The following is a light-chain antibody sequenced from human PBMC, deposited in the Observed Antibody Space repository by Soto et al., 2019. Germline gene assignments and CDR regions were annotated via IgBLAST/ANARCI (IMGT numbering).Light chain of an antibody. CDR3: HQRQSWPRT. V-gene: IGKV3-15*01. J-gene: IGKJ1*01. CDR1: QSVSSN. CDR2: GAS. Sequence: EIVLTQSPGTLALSPGDRATLSCRASQSVSSNLAWYQQKPGQAPRLLIYGASTRATGIPARFSGSGSGTEFTLTISDVQPEDFALYYCHQRQSWPRTFGQGTKVDIK.